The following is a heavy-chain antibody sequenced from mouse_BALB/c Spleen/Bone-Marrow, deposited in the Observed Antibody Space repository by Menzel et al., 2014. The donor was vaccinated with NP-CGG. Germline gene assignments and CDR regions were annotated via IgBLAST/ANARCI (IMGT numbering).Heavy chain of an antibody. J-gene: IGHJ2*02. CDR2: IWNDGST. Sequence: QVQMSESGPGLVAPSQSLSITCTISGLSLTSYGVHWVRQPPGKGLEWLTVIWNDGSTTYNSALKSRLTISKDNSKSQVFLKMNSLQTDDTGIYYCAKHGGGYFDYWGQGTSLIDSS. CDR1: GLSLTSYG. CDR3: AKHGGGYFDY. V-gene: IGHV2-6-1*01.